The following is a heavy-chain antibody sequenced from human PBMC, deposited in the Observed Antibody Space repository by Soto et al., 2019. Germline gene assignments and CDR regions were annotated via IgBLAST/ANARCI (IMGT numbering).Heavy chain of an antibody. CDR1: GFTFSTFW. D-gene: IGHD2-15*01. CDR2: INQDGSEK. CDR3: AKEGYCSGGSCGEDASDI. V-gene: IGHV3-7*01. Sequence: PGGALRLSCAASGFTFSTFWLNWVRQAPGRGLEWVANINQDGSEKYYVDSVKGRFTISRDNAQNSLYLQMNSLRAEDTAVYYCAKEGYCSGGSCGEDASDIWGQGTMVTVSS. J-gene: IGHJ3*02.